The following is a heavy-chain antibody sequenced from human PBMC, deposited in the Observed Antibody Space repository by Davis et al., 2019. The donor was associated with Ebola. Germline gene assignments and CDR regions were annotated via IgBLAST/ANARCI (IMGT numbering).Heavy chain of an antibody. CDR2: ISSSSSYI. CDR3: AREVSIVVVPAAIDWFDP. CDR1: GFTVSSNY. D-gene: IGHD2-2*02. J-gene: IGHJ5*02. Sequence: GESLKISCAASGFTVSSNYMSWVRQAPGKGLEWVSSISSSSSYIYYADSVKGRSTISRDNAKNSLYLQMNSLRAEDTAVYYCAREVSIVVVPAAIDWFDPWGQGTLVTVSS. V-gene: IGHV3-21*01.